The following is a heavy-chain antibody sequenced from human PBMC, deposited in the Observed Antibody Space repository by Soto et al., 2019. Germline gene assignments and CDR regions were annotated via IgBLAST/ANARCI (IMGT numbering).Heavy chain of an antibody. V-gene: IGHV1-3*01. CDR3: ARTSYSFGAAWIHP. D-gene: IGHD1-26*01. CDR2: INVGSGDR. Sequence: QVQLVQSGAEVKKPGASVTVSCKTSGYTFSSFAIHWVRQAPGQSLEWMGWINVGSGDRKYSEKFQDRIIISRDISASTAYLEVSSLRYEDSVVYYCARTSYSFGAAWIHPWGQGTLGTVTS. J-gene: IGHJ5*02. CDR1: GYTFSSFA.